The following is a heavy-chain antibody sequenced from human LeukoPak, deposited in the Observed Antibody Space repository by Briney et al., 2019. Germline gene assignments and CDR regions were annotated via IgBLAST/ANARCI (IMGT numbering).Heavy chain of an antibody. CDR2: ISGSGGST. D-gene: IGHD2-21*01. CDR1: GFTFSNYV. CDR3: AKDWRVPHSGPFDY. J-gene: IGHJ4*02. V-gene: IGHV3-23*01. Sequence: PGGSLRLSCAASGFTFSNYVMTWVRQAPWKGLEWVSAISGSGGSTYYADSLKGRFTISRDNSKNTLYLQMNSLRAEDTAVYYCAKDWRVPHSGPFDYWGQGTLVTVSS.